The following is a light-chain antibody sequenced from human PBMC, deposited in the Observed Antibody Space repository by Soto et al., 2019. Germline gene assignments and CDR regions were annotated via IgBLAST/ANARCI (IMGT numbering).Light chain of an antibody. J-gene: IGLJ2*01. Sequence: QSALTQPASVSGSPGQSITISCTGTSSDVGGYNYVSWYQHHPGRAPEFLIFDVSNRPSGVSNRFSGSKSVNTASLTISGIQAEDEADYYCSSYASSSTLVFGGGTKLTVL. V-gene: IGLV2-14*03. CDR3: SSYASSSTLV. CDR2: DVS. CDR1: SSDVGGYNY.